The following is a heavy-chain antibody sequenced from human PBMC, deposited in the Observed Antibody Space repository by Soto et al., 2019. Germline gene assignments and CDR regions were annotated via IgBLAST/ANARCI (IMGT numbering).Heavy chain of an antibody. Sequence: PGGSLRLSCAASGFTFSSYGMHWVRQAPGKGLEWVAVISYDGSNKYYADSVKGRFTISRDNSKNTLYLQMNSLRAEDTAVYYCAKDRSYGDYFLADYWGQGTLVTVSS. J-gene: IGHJ4*02. CDR3: AKDRSYGDYFLADY. V-gene: IGHV3-30*18. D-gene: IGHD4-17*01. CDR2: ISYDGSNK. CDR1: GFTFSSYG.